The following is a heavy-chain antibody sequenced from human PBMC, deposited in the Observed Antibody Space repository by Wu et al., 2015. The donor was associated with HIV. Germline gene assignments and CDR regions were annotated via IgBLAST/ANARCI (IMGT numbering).Heavy chain of an antibody. CDR2: IIPIFGTA. J-gene: IGHJ6*03. CDR3: ARDRLVGYQLLRDYYMDV. D-gene: IGHD2-2*01. V-gene: IGHV1-69*12. CDR1: GGTFSSYA. Sequence: QVQLVQSGAEVKKPGSSVKVSCKASGGTFSSYAISWVRQAPGQGLEWMGGIIPIFGTANYAQKFQGRVTITADESTSTAYMELSSLRSEDTAVYYCARDRLVGYQLLRDYYMDVWGKRDHGHRLL.